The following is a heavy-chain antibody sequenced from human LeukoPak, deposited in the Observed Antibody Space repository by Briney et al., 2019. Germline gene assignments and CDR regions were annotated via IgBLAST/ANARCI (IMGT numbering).Heavy chain of an antibody. D-gene: IGHD2-21*01. CDR3: GKDRVMAYQDTADSFDI. J-gene: IGHJ3*02. V-gene: IGHV3-43*02. CDR1: GFTFYDYA. Sequence: PGGSLRLSCAASGFTFYDYAMHWVRQAPGKGLKWVSLISGDGRDTHYGDYVEGRFTISRDNSKNSVYLQMNNLRTEDTALYYCGKDRVMAYQDTADSFDICGQGTMVTVSS. CDR2: ISGDGRDT.